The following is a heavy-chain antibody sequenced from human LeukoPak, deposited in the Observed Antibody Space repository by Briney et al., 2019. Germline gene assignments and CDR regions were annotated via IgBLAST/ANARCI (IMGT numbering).Heavy chain of an antibody. V-gene: IGHV3-72*01. CDR1: GFTVSDDY. CDR2: IRDKTKSYNT. CDR3: ARAHRSGSYFDY. J-gene: IGHJ4*02. D-gene: IGHD1-26*01. Sequence: GGSLRLSCAASGFTVSDDYVDWVRQAPEKGQEWVGRIRDKTKSYNTDYAASVKGRSTISRDDSKNSLDLQMNSLKIEDTAVYYCARAHRSGSYFDYWGQGTLVTVSS.